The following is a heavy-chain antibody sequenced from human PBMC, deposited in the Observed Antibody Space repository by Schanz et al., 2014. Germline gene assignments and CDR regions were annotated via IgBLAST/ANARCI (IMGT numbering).Heavy chain of an antibody. CDR1: GFTFSSYW. CDR3: ARKTDSSGTGDY. D-gene: IGHD6-19*01. Sequence: EVQLVESGGGVVHPGGSLRLSCAASGFTFSSYWMHWVRQAPGKGLEWVSLIYSGGDTNYAGSVKGRFTISRDGSKNTLYLQMNSLRAEDTAVYYCARKTDSSGTGDYWGQGTLVTVSS. V-gene: IGHV3-66*01. J-gene: IGHJ4*02. CDR2: IYSGGDT.